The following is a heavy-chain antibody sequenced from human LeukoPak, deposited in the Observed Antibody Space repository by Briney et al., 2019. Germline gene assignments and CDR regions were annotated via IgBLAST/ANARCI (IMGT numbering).Heavy chain of an antibody. V-gene: IGHV3-7*01. CDR3: ARVETNYYYNYGMDV. J-gene: IGHJ6*02. D-gene: IGHD1-1*01. CDR1: GFTFSSYW. Sequence: GGSLRLSCAASGFTFSSYWMSWVRQAPGKGLEWVANIKQDGSEKYYVDSVKGRFTISRDNAKNSLYLQMNSLRAEDTAVYYCARVETNYYYNYGMDVWGQGTTVTVSS. CDR2: IKQDGSEK.